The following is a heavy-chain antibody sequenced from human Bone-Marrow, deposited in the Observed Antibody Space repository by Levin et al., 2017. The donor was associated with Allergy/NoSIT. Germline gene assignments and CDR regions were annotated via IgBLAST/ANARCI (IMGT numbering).Heavy chain of an antibody. J-gene: IGHJ6*02. Sequence: ASETLSLTCAVYGGSFDSYYWAWIRQTPGKGLEWIGETTHRGRTNYNPSLKGRVTISVDMSKDQFSLNLTSVTAADPASYYCARGDVGVVILSATADAVVSRSYSGFDVWGPGTTVTVSS. CDR3: ARGDVGVVILSATADAVVSRSYSGFDV. CDR2: TTHRGRT. CDR1: GGSFDSYY. V-gene: IGHV4-34*01. D-gene: IGHD2-21*01.